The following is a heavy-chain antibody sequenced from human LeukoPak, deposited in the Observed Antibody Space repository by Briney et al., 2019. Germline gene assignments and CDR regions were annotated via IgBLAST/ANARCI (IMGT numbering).Heavy chain of an antibody. J-gene: IGHJ4*02. D-gene: IGHD3-22*01. CDR3: ATHHYDSSGYYSPDY. Sequence: QPGGSLRLSCTASGFTFSYHWMHWVRQVPGKGLVWISRIDGGGSSTSYADSVKGRFSISRDNSKSTLYLQMNSLRAEDTAVYYCATHHYDSSGYYSPDYWGQGTLVTVSS. CDR1: GFTFSYHW. V-gene: IGHV3-74*01. CDR2: IDGGGSST.